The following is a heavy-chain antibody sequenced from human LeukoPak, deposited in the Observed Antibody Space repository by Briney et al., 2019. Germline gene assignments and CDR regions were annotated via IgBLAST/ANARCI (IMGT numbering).Heavy chain of an antibody. CDR2: ISTSGST. V-gene: IGHV4-4*09. D-gene: IGHD2-15*01. CDR1: GGSISNYY. CDR3: ARRVARWFDP. Sequence: SETLSLTCTVSGGSISNYYWSWIRQPPGKGLECIGYISTSGSTNYNPSLKSRVSISVDTSKNQFSLKLSSVTAADTAVYYCARRVARWFDPWGQGTLVTVSS. J-gene: IGHJ5*02.